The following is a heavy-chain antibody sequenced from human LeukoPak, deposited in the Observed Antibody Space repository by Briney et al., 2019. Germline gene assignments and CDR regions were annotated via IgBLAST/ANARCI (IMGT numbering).Heavy chain of an antibody. D-gene: IGHD1-26*01. CDR3: ARAPGAAHNWFDP. V-gene: IGHV3-30*01. J-gene: IGHJ5*02. CDR2: KSYDGSNK. CDR1: GFTFSSYV. Sequence: GGSLRLSCAASGFTFSSYVMHWVRQAPGKGLEWVAVKSYDGSNKYDADSVKGRFTISRDDFKNTLYLQMNSLRAEDTAVYYCARAPGAAHNWFDPWGQGTLVTVSS.